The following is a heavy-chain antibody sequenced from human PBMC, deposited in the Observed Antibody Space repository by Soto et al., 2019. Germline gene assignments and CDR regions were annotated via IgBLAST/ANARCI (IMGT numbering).Heavy chain of an antibody. J-gene: IGHJ4*02. CDR2: IYTSGST. Sequence: SETLSLTCTVSGGSISRYYWSWIRQPAGKGLEWIGRIYTSGSTNYTPSLKSRVTMSVDTSKNQFSLKLISVTAADTAVYYCARGPQGMGDIVVVVAAHFDYWGQGTLVTVSS. V-gene: IGHV4-4*07. CDR1: GGSISRYY. CDR3: ARGPQGMGDIVVVVAAHFDY. D-gene: IGHD2-15*01.